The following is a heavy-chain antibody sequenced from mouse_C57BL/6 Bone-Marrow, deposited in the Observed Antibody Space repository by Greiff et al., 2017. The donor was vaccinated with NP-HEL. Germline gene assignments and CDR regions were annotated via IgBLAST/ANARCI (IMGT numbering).Heavy chain of an antibody. D-gene: IGHD4-1*01. J-gene: IGHJ2*01. Sequence: ESGPELVKPGASVKISCKASGYAFSSSWMNWVKQRPGKGLEWIGRIYPGDGDTNYNGKFKGKATLTADKSSSTAYMQLSSLTSEDSAVYFCARRWDYYFDYWGQGTTLTVSS. CDR1: GYAFSSSW. V-gene: IGHV1-82*01. CDR2: IYPGDGDT. CDR3: ARRWDYYFDY.